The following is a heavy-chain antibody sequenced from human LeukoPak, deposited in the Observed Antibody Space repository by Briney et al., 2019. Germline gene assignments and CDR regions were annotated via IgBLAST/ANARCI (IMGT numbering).Heavy chain of an antibody. D-gene: IGHD3-10*01. V-gene: IGHV3-30*04. CDR2: ISYDGGNK. J-gene: IGHJ4*02. CDR1: GFTFSSYA. CDR3: ARAPPGYGSGSRGIDY. Sequence: GGSLRLSCAASGFTFSSYAMHWVRQAPGKGLEWVAVISYDGGNKYYADSVKGRFTISRDNSKNTLYLQMNSLRAEDTAVYYCARAPPGYGSGSRGIDYWGQGTLVTVSS.